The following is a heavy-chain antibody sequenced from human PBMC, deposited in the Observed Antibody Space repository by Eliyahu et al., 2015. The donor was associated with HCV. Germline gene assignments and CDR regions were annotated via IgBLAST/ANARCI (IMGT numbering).Heavy chain of an antibody. D-gene: IGHD3/OR15-3a*01. V-gene: IGHV3-15*01. CDR2: IKSKSFSGAT. CDR3: TPHGGDSWTGYYSFYGMDV. CDR1: GLNLQTLW. Sequence: EVKVVESGGDLVRPGGSLRLSCAAPGLNLQTLWMSWVRQAPGKGLEWVGRIKSKSFSGATDYAVSVRGRFTISRDNSRNTLYLQMSSLKSEDTGVYYCTPHGGDSWTGYYSFYGMDVWGQGTTVTVSS. J-gene: IGHJ6*02.